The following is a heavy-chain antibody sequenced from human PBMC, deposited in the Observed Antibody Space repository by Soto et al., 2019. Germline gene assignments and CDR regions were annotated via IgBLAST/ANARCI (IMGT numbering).Heavy chain of an antibody. CDR1: GFTFSSYS. V-gene: IGHV3-21*01. D-gene: IGHD2-15*01. CDR3: ARDSPFVVVVAAFDY. CDR2: ISSSSSYI. Sequence: EVQLVESGGGLVKPGGSLRLSCAASGFTFSSYSMNWVRQAPGKGLEWVSSISSSSSYIYYADSVKGRFTISRDNAKNSLYLQMNGLRAEDTAVYYCARDSPFVVVVAAFDYWGQGTLVTVSS. J-gene: IGHJ4*02.